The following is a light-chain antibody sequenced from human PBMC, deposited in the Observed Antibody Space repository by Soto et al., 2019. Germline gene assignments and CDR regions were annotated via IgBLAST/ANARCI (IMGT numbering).Light chain of an antibody. J-gene: IGLJ1*01. CDR2: GNS. Sequence: QSVLTQPPSVSGAPGQRVTISCTGSSSNIGAGYDVHWYQQLPGTAPKLLIYGNSNRPSGVPDRFSGSKSGTSASLDITGIHAEDEADYHCKSYDRSLSGYVFGTGTKVTVL. CDR1: SSNIGAGYD. CDR3: KSYDRSLSGYV. V-gene: IGLV1-40*01.